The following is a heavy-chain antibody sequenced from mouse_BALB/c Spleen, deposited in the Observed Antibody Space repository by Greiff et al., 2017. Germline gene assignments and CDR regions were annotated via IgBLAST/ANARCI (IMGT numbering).Heavy chain of an antibody. D-gene: IGHD1-2*01. CDR2: IYPSDSYT. Sequence: QVQLQQPGAELVRPGASVKLSCKASGYTFTSYWINWVKQRPGQGLEWIGNIYPSDSYTNYNQKFKDKATLTVDKSSSTAYMQLSSPTSEDSAVYYCTSLHYYGVYFDCWGQGTTLTVSS. J-gene: IGHJ2*01. V-gene: IGHV1-69*02. CDR1: GYTFTSYW. CDR3: TSLHYYGVYFDC.